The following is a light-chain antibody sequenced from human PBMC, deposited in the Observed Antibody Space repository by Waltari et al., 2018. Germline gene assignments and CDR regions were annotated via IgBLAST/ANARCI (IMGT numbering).Light chain of an antibody. J-gene: IGKJ3*01. CDR2: WAS. Sequence: DIVITQSPDSLAVSLGERATINCRSSQSILFRSQNKNYLSCYQQKPGQPPKHPIYWASFRESGVPGRFGGSGYGSDFTLPISSLQAEDVTVYYFQQYYAAPATFGPGTKVDVK. CDR1: QSILFRSQNKNY. CDR3: QQYYAAPAT. V-gene: IGKV4-1*01.